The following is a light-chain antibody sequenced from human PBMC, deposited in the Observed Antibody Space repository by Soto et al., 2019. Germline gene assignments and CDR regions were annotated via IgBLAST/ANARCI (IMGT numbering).Light chain of an antibody. V-gene: IGKV3D-15*01. J-gene: IGKJ4*01. CDR2: GAS. CDR1: QSVSNN. Sequence: EIVLTQSPATLSVSPGERAALSCRASQSVSNNLAWYQQKPGQPPRLLIFGASTRATGITARFSGSGSEAEFALTISTLQSEDFAVYYCQQYSVWPLTFGGGTKVDIK. CDR3: QQYSVWPLT.